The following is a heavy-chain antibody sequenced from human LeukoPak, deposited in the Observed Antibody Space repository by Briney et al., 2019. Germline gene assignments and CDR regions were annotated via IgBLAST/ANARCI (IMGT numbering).Heavy chain of an antibody. V-gene: IGHV4-59*01. CDR1: GGSISSYY. J-gene: IGHJ4*02. Sequence: KPSETLSLTCAVSGGSISSYYWTWIRQPPGKGLEWIGYIYYSGSTNYNPSLKSRVTISVDTSKNQFSLKLTSVTAADTAVYYCARGVNSGYFDYCGQGTLVTVSS. CDR3: ARGVNSGYFDY. CDR2: IYYSGST. D-gene: IGHD1-26*01.